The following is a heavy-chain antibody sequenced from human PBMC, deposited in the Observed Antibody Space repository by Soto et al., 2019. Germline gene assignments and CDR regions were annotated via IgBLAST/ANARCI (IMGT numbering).Heavy chain of an antibody. CDR2: INPSGGST. D-gene: IGHD4-4*01. CDR1: GYTFSTYY. CDR3: ARYDYNGYYFDY. J-gene: IGHJ4*02. V-gene: IGHV1-46*01. Sequence: ASVKVSCKASGYTFSTYYMHWVRQAPGQGYEWMGIINPSGGSTTYAQKFQGRVTMTRDTSTTTVYMELSSLKSEDTAVYYGARYDYNGYYFDYWGQVTLVTVSP.